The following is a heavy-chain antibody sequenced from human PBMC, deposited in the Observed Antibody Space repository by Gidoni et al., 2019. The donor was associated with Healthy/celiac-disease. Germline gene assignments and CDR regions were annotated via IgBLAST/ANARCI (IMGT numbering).Heavy chain of an antibody. CDR2: ISYDGSNK. CDR3: AKDLYIVVVPAAVDYYYYGMDV. J-gene: IGHJ6*02. D-gene: IGHD2-2*01. V-gene: IGHV3-30*18. Sequence: QVQLVESGGGVVQPGRCLRLSCAASGFTFSSYGMHRVRRAPGKGLEWVAVISYDGSNKDYADSVKGRFTISRDNSKNTLYLQMNSLRAEDTAVYYCAKDLYIVVVPAAVDYYYYGMDVWGQGTTVTVSS. CDR1: GFTFSSYG.